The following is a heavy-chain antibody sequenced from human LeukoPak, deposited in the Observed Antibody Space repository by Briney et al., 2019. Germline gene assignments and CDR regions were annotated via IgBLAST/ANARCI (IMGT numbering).Heavy chain of an antibody. CDR3: LVTTRSRGFDY. Sequence: PGGSLRLSCAASGLTFSNAWMSWVRQAPGEGLEWVGRIKRKTDGETTEYVAPVKGRFTISRDDSKNTLYLQMSSLRAEDTAVYYCLVTTRSRGFDYWGQGTLVTVSS. V-gene: IGHV3-15*01. D-gene: IGHD1/OR15-1a*01. CDR1: GLTFSNAW. CDR2: IKRKTDGETT. J-gene: IGHJ4*02.